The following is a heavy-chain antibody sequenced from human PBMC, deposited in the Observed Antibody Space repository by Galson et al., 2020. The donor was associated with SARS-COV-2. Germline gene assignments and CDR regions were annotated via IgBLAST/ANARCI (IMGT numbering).Heavy chain of an antibody. J-gene: IGHJ5*01. CDR1: GHTVIESS. D-gene: IGHD3-3*01. CDR3: ARVVTVSGEIIREGWFDS. V-gene: IGHV1-24*01. CDR2: FDPEEGEI. Sequence: ASVKVSCKVSGHTVIESSIHWVRQAPGKGLEWMGGFDPEEGEIMYAQKFQGRVTMTEDSSTDTAFMELSSLRTEDTAVYYCARVVTVSGEIIREGWFDSWGQGTLVTVSS.